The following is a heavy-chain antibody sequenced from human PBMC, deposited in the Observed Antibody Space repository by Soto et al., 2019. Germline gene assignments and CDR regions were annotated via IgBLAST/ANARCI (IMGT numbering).Heavy chain of an antibody. J-gene: IGHJ6*02. D-gene: IGHD2-21*02. CDR1: GASITSGGYY. V-gene: IGHV4-31*03. Sequence: SETLSLTCTVSGASITSGGYYWSWIRQHPGKGQEWIGYIYYSVSTYYNPSLKSRVIISVDTSKNQFSLNLSSVTAADTAVYFCARDLWGYCGTDCYPLDVWGQGTTVTVSS. CDR3: ARDLWGYCGTDCYPLDV. CDR2: IYYSVST.